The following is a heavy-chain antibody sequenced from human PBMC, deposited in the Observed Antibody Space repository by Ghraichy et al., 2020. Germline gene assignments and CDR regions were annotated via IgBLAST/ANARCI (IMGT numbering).Heavy chain of an antibody. Sequence: GGSLRLSCAASGFSFSIYSMNWVRQAPGKGLEWVSSISGTSSYKYYAGSVKGRFTISRDNAKNSLYLQMNSLKAEDTAVYCCVRDFLYYDSGNHENFLDCWGQGTLVTVSS. CDR1: GFSFSIYS. D-gene: IGHD3-10*01. J-gene: IGHJ4*02. CDR2: ISGTSSYK. CDR3: VRDFLYYDSGNHENFLDC. V-gene: IGHV3-21*01.